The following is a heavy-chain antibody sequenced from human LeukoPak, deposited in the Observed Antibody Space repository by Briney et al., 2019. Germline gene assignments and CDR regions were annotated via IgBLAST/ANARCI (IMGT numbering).Heavy chain of an antibody. CDR1: GLTFTNSA. V-gene: IGHV1-58*02. Sequence: ASVKVSCKASGLTFTNSAMQWVRQARGQRLEWVGWIVVGSGDTNYAQKFQERVTITRDMSTSTAYMELSSLRSEDTAVYYCAADLSYGDGTLFDYWGQGTLVTASS. J-gene: IGHJ4*02. D-gene: IGHD4-17*01. CDR3: AADLSYGDGTLFDY. CDR2: IVVGSGDT.